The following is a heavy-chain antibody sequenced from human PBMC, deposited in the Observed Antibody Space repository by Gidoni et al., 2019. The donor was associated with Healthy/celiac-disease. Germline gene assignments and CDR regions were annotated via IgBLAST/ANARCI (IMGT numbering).Heavy chain of an antibody. D-gene: IGHD5-18*01. CDR1: GFTFSSYW. CDR2: IKQDGSEK. CDR3: ARAMVTFYYYGMDV. Sequence: EVQLVESGGGLVEPGGSLRLSCAASGFTFSSYWMSWVRRAPGKGLEWVANIKQDGSEKYYMDSVKGRFTISRDNAKNSLYLQMNSLRAEDTAVYYCARAMVTFYYYGMDVWGQGTTVTVSS. J-gene: IGHJ6*02. V-gene: IGHV3-7*04.